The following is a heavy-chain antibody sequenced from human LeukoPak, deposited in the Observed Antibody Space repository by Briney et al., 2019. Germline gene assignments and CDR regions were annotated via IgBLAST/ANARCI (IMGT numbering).Heavy chain of an antibody. J-gene: IGHJ4*02. CDR1: GFTFSNYW. CDR2: INSDGNDS. CDR3: VRGVAH. V-gene: IGHV3-74*01. Sequence: GGSLRLSCAASGFTFSNYWMHWVRQTPGKGLVWVSRINSDGNDSLYADAVKGRFTISRDNAKNTLYLQMHSLRAEDSAVYYCVRGVAHWGQGTLVTVSS.